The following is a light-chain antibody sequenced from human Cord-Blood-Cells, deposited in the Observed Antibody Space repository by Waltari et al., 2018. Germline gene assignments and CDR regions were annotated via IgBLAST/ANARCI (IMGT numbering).Light chain of an antibody. J-gene: IGLJ2*01. CDR2: ENN. CDR3: GTWDSSLSAGV. Sequence: VLTQPPSVSAAPGQKVTISCSGSSSNIGNNYVSWYQQLPGTAPKLLIYENNKRPSGIPDRFSGSKSGTSATLGITGLQTGDEADYYCGTWDSSLSAGVFGGGTKLTVL. V-gene: IGLV1-51*02. CDR1: SSNIGNNY.